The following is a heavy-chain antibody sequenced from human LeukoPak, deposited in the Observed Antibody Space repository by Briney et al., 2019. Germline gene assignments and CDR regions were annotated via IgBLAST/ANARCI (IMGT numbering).Heavy chain of an antibody. CDR2: IKPNSGGT. CDR1: GYTFTGYY. Sequence: ASVKVSCKASGYTFTGYYMHWVRQAPGQGLEWMGWIKPNSGGTNYAQKFQGRVTMTRDTSISTAYMELSRLRSDDTAVYYCAREPPYYYDSSGYYPSLYFQHWGQGTLVTVSS. CDR3: AREPPYYYDSSGYYPSLYFQH. D-gene: IGHD3-22*01. V-gene: IGHV1-2*02. J-gene: IGHJ1*01.